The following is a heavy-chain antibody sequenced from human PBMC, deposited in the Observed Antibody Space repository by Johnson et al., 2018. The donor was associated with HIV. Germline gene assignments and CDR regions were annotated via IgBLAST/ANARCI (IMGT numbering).Heavy chain of an antibody. V-gene: IGHV3-30*02. CDR1: GFTFSSYG. J-gene: IGHJ3*02. D-gene: IGHD6-13*01. CDR2: IRYDGSNK. Sequence: QVHLVESGGGVVQPGGSLRLSCAASGFTFSSYGMHWVRQAPGKGLEWVAFIRYDGSNKYYADSVKGRFTISRDNSKNTLYLQMNSLRAEDTAMYQCAKDSAAAGRGEAFDIWGQGTMVTVSS. CDR3: AKDSAAAGRGEAFDI.